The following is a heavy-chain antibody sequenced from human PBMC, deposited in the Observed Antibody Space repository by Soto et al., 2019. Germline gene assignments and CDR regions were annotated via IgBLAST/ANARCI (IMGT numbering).Heavy chain of an antibody. D-gene: IGHD3-3*01. CDR2: TYYRSKWYN. J-gene: IGHJ6*02. Sequence: SQTLSLTCAISGDSVSSNSAAWNWIRQSTSRGFEWLGRTYYRSKWYNDYAVSVKSRITINPDTSKNQFSLQLNSVTPEDTAVYYCARVNYDFWSGYYFGMDVWGQGTTVTVSS. V-gene: IGHV6-1*01. CDR1: GDSVSSNSAA. CDR3: ARVNYDFWSGYYFGMDV.